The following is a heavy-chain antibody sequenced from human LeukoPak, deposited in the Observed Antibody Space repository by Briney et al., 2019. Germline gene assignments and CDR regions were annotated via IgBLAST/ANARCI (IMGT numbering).Heavy chain of an antibody. CDR3: ARRVVTYSTHCFDP. CDR2: IYPGDSDT. D-gene: IGHD4-23*01. J-gene: IGHJ5*02. CDR1: GYRFANYW. V-gene: IGHV5-51*01. Sequence: GESPKISCKGFGYRFANYWIAWVRQMPGKGLEWMGIIYPGDSDTRYSPSFEGQVTISADKSTSTAYLQWSSLKASDTAMYYCARRVVTYSTHCFDPWGQGTLVTVSS.